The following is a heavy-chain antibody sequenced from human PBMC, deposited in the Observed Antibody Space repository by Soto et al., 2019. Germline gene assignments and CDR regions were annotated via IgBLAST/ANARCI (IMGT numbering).Heavy chain of an antibody. CDR2: ISYDGSNK. J-gene: IGHJ6*02. Sequence: GGSLRLSCAASGFTFSSYAMHWVRQAPGKELERVAVISYDGSNKYYADSVKGRFTISRENSKNTRYMQINSLRADDTAVYYCARYIVLMVYAPNTHYYFYGMDVWGQGTTVTVSS. CDR1: GFTFSSYA. D-gene: IGHD2-8*01. CDR3: ARYIVLMVYAPNTHYYFYGMDV. V-gene: IGHV3-30-3*01.